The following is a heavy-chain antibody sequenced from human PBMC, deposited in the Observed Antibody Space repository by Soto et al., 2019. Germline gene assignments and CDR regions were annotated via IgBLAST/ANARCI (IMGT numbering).Heavy chain of an antibody. CDR1: GYTFTSYD. CDR3: ARDLYQLLIDYYYMDG. Sequence: ASVKVSCKASGYTFTSYDINWVRQATGRGLEWMGWMNPNSGNTGYAQKFQGRVTMTRNTSISTAYMELSSLRSEDTAVYYCARDLYQLLIDYYYMDGWGKGTTVTVSS. V-gene: IGHV1-8*01. D-gene: IGHD2-2*01. CDR2: MNPNSGNT. J-gene: IGHJ6*03.